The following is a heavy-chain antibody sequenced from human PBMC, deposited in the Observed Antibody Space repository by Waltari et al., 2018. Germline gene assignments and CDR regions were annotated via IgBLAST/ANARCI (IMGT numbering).Heavy chain of an antibody. CDR2: IYYSGST. CDR3: AGDYDSGSYRFDF. V-gene: IGHV4-59*01. Sequence: QVQLQESGPGLVKPSETLSLTCTVSGGSISTYHWSWIRQPPGRGLEWIGYIYYSGSTTYNPSLKSRISMSLDTSRNQFSLKMSSVTADDTAVYYCAGDYDSGSYRFDFWGQGTLVTVSS. CDR1: GGSISTYH. J-gene: IGHJ4*02. D-gene: IGHD3-10*01.